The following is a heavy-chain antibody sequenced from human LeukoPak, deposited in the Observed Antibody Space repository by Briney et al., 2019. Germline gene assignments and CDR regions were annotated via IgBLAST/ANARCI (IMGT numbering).Heavy chain of an antibody. V-gene: IGHV3-33*01. Sequence: PGRSLRLSCAASGFTFSSYGMNWVRQAPGKGLEWVAVIWYDGSNKYYADSVKGRFTISRDNSKNTLYLQMNSLRVEDTGVYYCGRGHYGLDVWGQGATVTVSS. CDR1: GFTFSSYG. CDR2: IWYDGSNK. CDR3: GRGHYGLDV. J-gene: IGHJ6*02.